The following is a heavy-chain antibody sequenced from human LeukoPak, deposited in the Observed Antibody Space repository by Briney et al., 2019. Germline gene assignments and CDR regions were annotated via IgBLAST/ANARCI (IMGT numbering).Heavy chain of an antibody. J-gene: IGHJ4*02. D-gene: IGHD3-22*01. CDR1: GFTFSSYE. CDR3: ARDRYNYYDSSGFYDY. V-gene: IGHV3-21*05. Sequence: GGSLRLSCAASGFTFSSYEMNWVRQAPGQGLEWLSYISSSSSYIYYADSVKGRFTISRDNAQNSLSLQMNSLRAEDTAVYYCARDRYNYYDSSGFYDYWGQGTLVTVSS. CDR2: ISSSSSYI.